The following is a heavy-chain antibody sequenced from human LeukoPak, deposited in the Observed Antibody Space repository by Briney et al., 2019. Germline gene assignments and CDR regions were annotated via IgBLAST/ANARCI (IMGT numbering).Heavy chain of an antibody. J-gene: IGHJ4*02. CDR2: INHSGST. V-gene: IGHV4-34*01. CDR3: ARGLEDCSGGSCYFSPFDY. Sequence: SETLSLTCAVYGGSFSGYYWSWIRQPPGKGLEWMGEINHSGSTNYNPSLKSRVTISVDTSKNQFSLKLSSVTAADTAVYYCARGLEDCSGGSCYFSPFDYWGQGTLVTVSS. CDR1: GGSFSGYY. D-gene: IGHD2-15*01.